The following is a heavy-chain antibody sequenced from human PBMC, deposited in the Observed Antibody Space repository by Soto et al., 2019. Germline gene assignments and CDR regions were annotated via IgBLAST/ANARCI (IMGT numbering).Heavy chain of an antibody. CDR1: GFRFSDHS. D-gene: IGHD2-21*02. J-gene: IGHJ4*02. Sequence: LVESGGGLVYPGGSLRLSCEGSGFRFSDHSMNWVRQAPGKGLQWIAYIPSNGDITYYADSVKGRFTVSRDNANNALFLQMNSLRDDDTATYYCARLPKGSLVTGWGQGARVTVSS. CDR3: ARLPKGSLVTG. CDR2: IPSNGDIT. V-gene: IGHV3-48*02.